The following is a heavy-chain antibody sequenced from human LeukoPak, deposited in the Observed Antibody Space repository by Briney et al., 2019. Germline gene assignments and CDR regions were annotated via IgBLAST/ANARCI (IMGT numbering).Heavy chain of an antibody. CDR2: IYTSGST. CDR1: GGSISSGSYY. J-gene: IGHJ4*02. V-gene: IGHV4-61*02. CDR3: ARAPYCSGGSCYSFDY. D-gene: IGHD2-15*01. Sequence: PSETLSLTCTVSGGSISSGSYYWSWIRQPAGKGLEWIGRIYTSGSTNYNPPLKSRVTISVDTSKNQFSLKLSSVTAADTAVYYCARAPYCSGGSCYSFDYWGQGTLVTASS.